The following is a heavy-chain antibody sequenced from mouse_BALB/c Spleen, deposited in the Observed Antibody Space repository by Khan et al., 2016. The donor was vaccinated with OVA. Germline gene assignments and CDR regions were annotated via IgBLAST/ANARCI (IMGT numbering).Heavy chain of an antibody. CDR2: INTYYGDA. CDR1: GYTFTDFT. Sequence: VQLQQSGAELVRPGVSVKISCKGSGYTFTDFTMHWVKQSHAMSLEWIGVINTYYGDADYNQKFKGKATMTVDKSSNTAYMDLVRLTSEDSAIXYCARGGGGDRFLYWGQGTLVTVSA. V-gene: IGHV1S137*01. J-gene: IGHJ3*01. CDR3: ARGGGGDRFLY.